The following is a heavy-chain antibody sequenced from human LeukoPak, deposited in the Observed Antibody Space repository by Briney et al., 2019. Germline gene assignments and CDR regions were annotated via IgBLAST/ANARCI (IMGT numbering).Heavy chain of an antibody. J-gene: IGHJ4*02. CDR2: IIPIFGTA. CDR3: ARGSSGWYRAYFDY. D-gene: IGHD6-19*01. Sequence: GASVKVFCKASGGTFSSYAISWVRQAPGQGLEWMGGIIPIFGTANYAQKFQGRVTITADKSTSTAYMELSSLRSEDTAVYYCARGSSGWYRAYFDYWGQGTLVTVSS. V-gene: IGHV1-69*06. CDR1: GGTFSSYA.